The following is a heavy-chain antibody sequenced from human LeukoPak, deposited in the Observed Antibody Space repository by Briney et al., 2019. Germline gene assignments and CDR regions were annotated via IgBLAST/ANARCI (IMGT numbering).Heavy chain of an antibody. CDR3: AKLSSSASAY. J-gene: IGHJ4*02. D-gene: IGHD6-6*01. V-gene: IGHV3-23*01. Sequence: PGGSLRLSCAASGFTFSNFALSWVRQAPGKGLEWVSTISGSGGNTYYADSVKGRFTISRDNSKNTLYLQMNSLRVEDTAVYYCAKLSSSASAYWGQGTLVTVSS. CDR1: GFTFSNFA. CDR2: ISGSGGNT.